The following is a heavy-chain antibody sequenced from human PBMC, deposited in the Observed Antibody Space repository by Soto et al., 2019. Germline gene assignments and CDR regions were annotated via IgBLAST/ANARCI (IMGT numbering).Heavy chain of an antibody. CDR1: GGSISSGGYY. V-gene: IGHV4-31*03. J-gene: IGHJ6*02. D-gene: IGHD3-22*01. Sequence: QVQLQESGPGLVKPSQTLSLTCTVSGGSISSGGYYWSWIRQHPGKGLEWLGYIYYSGSTYYNTSLKSRVTIAVDPSKNQFSLKLGSVTAADTAVYYCARQGYYYDSSDTHYYYFGMDVWGQGTTVTVSS. CDR2: IYYSGST. CDR3: ARQGYYYDSSDTHYYYFGMDV.